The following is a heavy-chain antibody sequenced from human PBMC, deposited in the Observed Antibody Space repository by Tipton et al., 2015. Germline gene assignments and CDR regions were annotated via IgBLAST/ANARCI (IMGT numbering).Heavy chain of an antibody. CDR2: TIPILAVT. CDR1: GNTFSNYA. D-gene: IGHD3-16*01. V-gene: IGHV1-69*09. Sequence: QLVQSGAEVKKPGSSVKVSCKVSGNTFSNYAISWVRQAPGQGLEWMGGTIPILAVTKYAQKFQGRVIITADRSTSTAYMELGNLRSDDTAVYYCARIWVGGKYRADGNNWFDPWGQGTLVTVSS. CDR3: ARIWVGGKYRADGNNWFDP. J-gene: IGHJ5*02.